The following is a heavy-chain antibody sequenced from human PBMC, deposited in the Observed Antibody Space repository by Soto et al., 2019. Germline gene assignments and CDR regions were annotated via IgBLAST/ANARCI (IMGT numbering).Heavy chain of an antibody. CDR3: VRDGTKTLRDWFDP. D-gene: IGHD1-1*01. J-gene: IGHJ5*02. Sequence: SETLSLTCTVSGASIRGFYWSWIRKSAGKGLEWIGRIYATGTTDYNPSLKSRVMMSVDTSKKQFSLKLRSVTAADTAVYYCVRDGTKTLRDWFDPWGQGISVTVSS. CDR1: GASIRGFY. CDR2: IYATGTT. V-gene: IGHV4-4*07.